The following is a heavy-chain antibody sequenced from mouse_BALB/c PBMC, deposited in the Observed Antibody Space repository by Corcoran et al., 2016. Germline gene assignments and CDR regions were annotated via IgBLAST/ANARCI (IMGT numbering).Heavy chain of an antibody. J-gene: IGHJ4*01. Sequence: QVQLQQSGAELLKPGASVKISCKATGYTFSSYWIEWVKQRPGHGLEWIGEILPGSGSTNYNEKFKGKATFTADTSSNTAYMQLSSLTSEDSAVYDCARPPLRRSMDYWGQGTSVTVSS. D-gene: IGHD2-12*01. CDR1: GYTFSSYW. CDR2: ILPGSGST. CDR3: ARPPLRRSMDY. V-gene: IGHV1-9*01.